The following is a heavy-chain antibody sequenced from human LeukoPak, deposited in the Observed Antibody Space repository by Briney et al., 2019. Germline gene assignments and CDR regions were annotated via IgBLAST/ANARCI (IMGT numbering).Heavy chain of an antibody. Sequence: PGGSLRLSCAASGFTFSSYCMHWVRQAPGKGLEWVAFIRYDGSNKYYADSVKGRFTISRDNSKNTLYLQMNSLRAEDTAVYYCTKDFSSRLAARRPIPDYFDYWGQGTLVTVSS. CDR1: GFTFSSYC. CDR3: TKDFSSRLAARRPIPDYFDY. J-gene: IGHJ4*02. V-gene: IGHV3-30*02. CDR2: IRYDGSNK. D-gene: IGHD6-6*01.